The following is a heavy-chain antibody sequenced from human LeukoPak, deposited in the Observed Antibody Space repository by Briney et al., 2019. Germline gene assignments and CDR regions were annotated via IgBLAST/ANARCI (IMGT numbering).Heavy chain of an antibody. V-gene: IGHV3-21*01. CDR2: ISPSSDFI. CDR1: EFTFSRYA. Sequence: GGSLRLSCAASEFTFSRYAMNWVRQAPGKGLEWVSSISPSSDFIYYAASVKGRFTISRDNSKNTLYLQMNSLRAEDTAVYYCARDWGYYDSPHYYFDYWGQGTLVTVSS. D-gene: IGHD3-22*01. J-gene: IGHJ4*02. CDR3: ARDWGYYDSPHYYFDY.